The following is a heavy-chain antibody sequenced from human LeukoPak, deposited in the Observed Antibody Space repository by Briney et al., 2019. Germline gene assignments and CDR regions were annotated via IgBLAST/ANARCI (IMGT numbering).Heavy chain of an antibody. J-gene: IGHJ4*02. CDR3: ARNTGSGWYLGYFDY. D-gene: IGHD6-19*01. V-gene: IGHV3-30-3*01. Sequence: PGGSLRLSCAASGFTFSSNAMHWVRQAPGKGLEWVALISYDGSNKYYADSVKGRFTISRDNSKNTLYLQMNSLRAEDTAVYYCARNTGSGWYLGYFDYWGQGTLVTVSS. CDR2: ISYDGSNK. CDR1: GFTFSSNA.